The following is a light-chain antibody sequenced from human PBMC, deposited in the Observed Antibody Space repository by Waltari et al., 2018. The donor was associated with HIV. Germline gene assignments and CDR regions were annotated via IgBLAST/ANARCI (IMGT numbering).Light chain of an antibody. J-gene: IGKJ4*01. Sequence: EIVLTQSPAALSVSAGERATLSCRASQSVSKHLAWYQQKSGQPPRLLIYETSTRAAGTPGRFNGSGSGTDFALTISDVEPADVAVYYCQQRSSWPPVTFGGGTKVEI. V-gene: IGKV3-11*01. CDR2: ETS. CDR1: QSVSKH. CDR3: QQRSSWPPVT.